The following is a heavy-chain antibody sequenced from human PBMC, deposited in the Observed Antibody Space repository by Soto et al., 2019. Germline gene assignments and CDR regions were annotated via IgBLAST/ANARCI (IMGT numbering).Heavy chain of an antibody. CDR3: ARSGRSWNLREFDY. D-gene: IGHD6-13*01. V-gene: IGHV1-8*01. Sequence: GASVKVSCKASGYLFTENDIHWVLQATGQGPEWMGWINPKSGNTGYAQKFQGRVSMTRDNSKTTAYMELRSLRSDDTAVFYCARSGRSWNLREFDYWGQGTLVTVSS. J-gene: IGHJ4*02. CDR1: GYLFTEND. CDR2: INPKSGNT.